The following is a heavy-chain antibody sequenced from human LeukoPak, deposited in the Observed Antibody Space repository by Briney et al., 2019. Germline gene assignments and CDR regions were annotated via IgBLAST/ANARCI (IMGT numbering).Heavy chain of an antibody. CDR3: ATSTAAAGTD. V-gene: IGHV3-7*03. Sequence: GGSLRLSCEASGFTFSDYYMSWVRQAPGKGLKWVANIKQDGSEKYYVDSVKGRFTISRDNAQNSLYLQMNSLRAEDTAIYYCATSTAAAGTDWGQGTLVTVSS. D-gene: IGHD6-13*01. J-gene: IGHJ4*02. CDR2: IKQDGSEK. CDR1: GFTFSDYY.